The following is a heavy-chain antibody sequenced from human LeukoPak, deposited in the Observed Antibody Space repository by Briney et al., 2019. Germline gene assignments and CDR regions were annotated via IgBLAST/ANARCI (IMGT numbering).Heavy chain of an antibody. J-gene: IGHJ4*02. Sequence: ASAKVSCKASGYTFTGYYMHWVRQAPGQGLEWMGWINAGNGNTKYSQKFQGRVTITRDTSASTAYMELSSLRSEDTAVYYCARCGMVRGVITYSDYWGQGTLVTVSS. CDR1: GYTFTGYY. CDR2: INAGNGNT. D-gene: IGHD3-10*01. V-gene: IGHV1-3*01. CDR3: ARCGMVRGVITYSDY.